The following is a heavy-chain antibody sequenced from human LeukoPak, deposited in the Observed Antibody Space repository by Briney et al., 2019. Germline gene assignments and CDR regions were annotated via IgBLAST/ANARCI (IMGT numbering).Heavy chain of an antibody. CDR2: FDPEDGET. D-gene: IGHD1-26*01. CDR3: ATDGSRLYNFDY. Sequence: ASVKVSCKVSGYTLSELSMHWVRQAPGKGLEWMGGFDPEDGETIYAQKFQDRVTMTEDTSTDTAYMELSSLRSEDTAVYYCATDGSRLYNFDYWGQGTLVTVSS. CDR1: GYTLSELS. V-gene: IGHV1-24*01. J-gene: IGHJ4*02.